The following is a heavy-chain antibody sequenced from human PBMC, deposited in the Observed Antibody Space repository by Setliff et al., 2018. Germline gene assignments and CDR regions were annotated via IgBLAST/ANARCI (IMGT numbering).Heavy chain of an antibody. CDR1: GYSISSGYY. CDR2: IYHSGST. V-gene: IGHV4-38-2*01. J-gene: IGHJ5*02. CDR3: ARTNYYDSSTYFNWFDP. Sequence: PSETLSLTCAVSGYSISSGYYWGWIRQPPGKGLEWIGSIYHSGSTYYNQSLKSRVTMSVDTSKNQFSLKLSSVTAADTAVYYCARTNYYDSSTYFNWFDPWGQGTLVTVSS. D-gene: IGHD3-22*01.